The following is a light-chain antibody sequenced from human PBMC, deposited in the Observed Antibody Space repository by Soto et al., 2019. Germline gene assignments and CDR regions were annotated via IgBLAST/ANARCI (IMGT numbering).Light chain of an antibody. CDR3: QQYYSYNFT. CDR2: AAS. V-gene: IGKV1-8*01. J-gene: IGKJ5*01. Sequence: AIRMTQSPSSFSASTGDRVTITCRASQGISSYLAWYQQKPGKAPKLLIYAASTLKSGVPSRFSGSGSGTDFTLTISCLQSEDFATYYCQQYYSYNFTFGQGTRLEIK. CDR1: QGISSY.